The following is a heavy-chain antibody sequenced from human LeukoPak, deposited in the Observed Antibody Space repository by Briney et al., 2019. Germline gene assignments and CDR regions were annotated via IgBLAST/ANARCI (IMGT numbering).Heavy chain of an antibody. CDR2: IQSEGRT. CDR3: ARVSVSGGHDAFDI. V-gene: IGHV3-53*01. Sequence: GGSLRLSCAASGLTVSDNYMSWVRQAPEKGLEWGSVIQSEGRTYYADSVKGRFTISRDNSKNTVYLQMNSLRAEDTAVYYCARVSVSGGHDAFDIWGQGTMVTVSS. D-gene: IGHD2-8*01. CDR1: GLTVSDNY. J-gene: IGHJ3*02.